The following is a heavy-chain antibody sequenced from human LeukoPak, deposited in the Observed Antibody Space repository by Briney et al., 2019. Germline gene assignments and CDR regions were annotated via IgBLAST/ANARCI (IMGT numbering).Heavy chain of an antibody. J-gene: IGHJ6*03. CDR2: IKEDGSVK. V-gene: IGHV3-7*01. Sequence: GGSLRLSCVTSGFTFSTSWMNWVRQAPGKGLEWVANIKEDGSVKNYADSVKGRFTISRDNAKNSLYLQINCLRAEDTAVYYCARDPAYYYMDVWGKGTTVTVSS. CDR3: ARDPAYYYMDV. CDR1: GFTFSTSW.